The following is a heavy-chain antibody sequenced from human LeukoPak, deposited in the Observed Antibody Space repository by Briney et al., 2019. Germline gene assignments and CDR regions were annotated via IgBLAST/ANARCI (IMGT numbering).Heavy chain of an antibody. CDR3: ARNYHSGGYCSGGSCQTYFDY. J-gene: IGHJ4*02. V-gene: IGHV4-39*01. D-gene: IGHD2-15*01. CDR1: GGSISSSSYY. Sequence: SETLSLTFTVSGGSISSSSYYWGWIRPPPGKGLEWIGSIYYSGSTYYNPSLKSRVTISVDTSKNQFSLKLSSVTAADTAVYYCARNYHSGGYCSGGSCQTYFDYWGQGTLVTVSS. CDR2: IYYSGST.